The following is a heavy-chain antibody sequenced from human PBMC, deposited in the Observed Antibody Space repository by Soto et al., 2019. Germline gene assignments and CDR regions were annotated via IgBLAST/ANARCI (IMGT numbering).Heavy chain of an antibody. J-gene: IGHJ6*02. CDR1: GFTFSDSG. V-gene: IGHV3-73*01. D-gene: IGHD6-6*01. Sequence: GGSLRLSCAASGFTFSDSGVHWVRQASGKGLEWVGHMTNKAHSHATIYAASVRGRFTISRDDSKNTAYLQMNSLKTEDTAVYYCTLPAGSSSGDYHYYYYGMDVWGQGTTVTVSS. CDR3: TLPAGSSSGDYHYYYYGMDV. CDR2: MTNKAHSHAT.